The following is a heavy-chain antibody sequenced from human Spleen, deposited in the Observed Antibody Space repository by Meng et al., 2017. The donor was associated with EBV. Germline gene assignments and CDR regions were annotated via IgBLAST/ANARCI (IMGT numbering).Heavy chain of an antibody. J-gene: IGHJ4*02. D-gene: IGHD2-8*01. V-gene: IGHV3-74*01. Sequence: EVQVMGSGGGLVQPGGSLRLSCAASGFTLSSYWVHWVRQAPGKGLVWVSRINPDGSVINYADSVKGRFTISRDNAKNTVYLQMNNLRADDTAVYYCATNKMVYWGQGTLVTVSS. CDR3: ATNKMVY. CDR2: INPDGSVI. CDR1: GFTLSSYW.